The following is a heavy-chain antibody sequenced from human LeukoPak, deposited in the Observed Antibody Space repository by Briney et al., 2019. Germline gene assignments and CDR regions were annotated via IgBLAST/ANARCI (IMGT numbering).Heavy chain of an antibody. CDR3: ARLKNYDFWSEIYYYMDV. Sequence: PGRSLRLSCAASGFTFSSYGMHWVRQAPGKGLEWVAVISYDGSNKYYADSVKGRFTISRDNSKNTLYLQMNSLRAEDTAVYYCARLKNYDFWSEIYYYMDVWGKGTTVTVSS. CDR2: ISYDGSNK. CDR1: GFTFSSYG. J-gene: IGHJ6*03. V-gene: IGHV3-30*03. D-gene: IGHD3-3*01.